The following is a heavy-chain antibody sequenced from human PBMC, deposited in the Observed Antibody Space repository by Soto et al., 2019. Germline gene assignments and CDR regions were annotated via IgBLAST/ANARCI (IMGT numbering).Heavy chain of an antibody. CDR1: GFTFSRYS. D-gene: IGHD6-6*01. V-gene: IGHV3-7*01. CDR3: VRGRSSSDY. J-gene: IGHJ4*02. Sequence: VQLVESGGGLVQPGGSLRLSCAASGFTFSRYSMSWVRQAPGKGLEWVASINQDGSEKDYVDSVRGRFTISRDNAKTSLYLQMNSLRAEDTAVYYCVRGRSSSDYWGQGTLVTVSS. CDR2: INQDGSEK.